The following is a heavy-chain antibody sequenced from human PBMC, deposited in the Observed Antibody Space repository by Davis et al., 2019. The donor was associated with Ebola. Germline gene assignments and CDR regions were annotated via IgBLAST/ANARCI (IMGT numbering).Heavy chain of an antibody. CDR3: ASLYGGNSGLDY. Sequence: SETLSLTCTVSGGSISSSSYYWSWTRQHPGKGLEWIGYIYYSGSTYYNPSLKSRVTISVDTSKNQFSLKLSSVTAADTAVYYCASLYGGNSGLDYWGQGTLVTVSS. CDR1: GGSISSSSYY. D-gene: IGHD4-23*01. V-gene: IGHV4-31*03. CDR2: IYYSGST. J-gene: IGHJ4*02.